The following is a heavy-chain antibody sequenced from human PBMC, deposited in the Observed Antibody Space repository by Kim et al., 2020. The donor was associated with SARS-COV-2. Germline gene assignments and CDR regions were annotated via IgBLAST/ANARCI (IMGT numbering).Heavy chain of an antibody. J-gene: IGHJ4*02. CDR1: GFTFSTYV. CDR2: ISSTGSTT. D-gene: IGHD2-15*01. V-gene: IGHV3-23*01. Sequence: GGSLRLSCAASGFTFSTYVMSWVRQAPGKGLEWVSVISSTGSTTYYADSVKGRFTISRDNSKNTLYLQMNSLRAEDTAVYYCAKRTREAVFPYFFDYWGQGTLVTVSS. CDR3: AKRTREAVFPYFFDY.